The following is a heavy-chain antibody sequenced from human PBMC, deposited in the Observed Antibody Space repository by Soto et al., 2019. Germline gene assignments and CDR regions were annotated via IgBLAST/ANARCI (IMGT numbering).Heavy chain of an antibody. V-gene: IGHV3-23*01. CDR1: GFTFSSYA. Sequence: PGGSLRLSCAASGFTFSSYAMSWVRQAPGKGLEWVSAISGSGGSTYYADSVKGRFTISRDNSKNTLYLQMNSLRAEDTAVYYCAKDSPVVVVAADYFDYWGQGTLVTVSS. CDR2: ISGSGGST. J-gene: IGHJ4*02. D-gene: IGHD2-15*01. CDR3: AKDSPVVVVAADYFDY.